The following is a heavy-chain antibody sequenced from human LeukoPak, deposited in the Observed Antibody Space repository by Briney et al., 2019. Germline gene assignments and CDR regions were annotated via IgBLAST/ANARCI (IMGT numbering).Heavy chain of an antibody. CDR1: GGPMRSSSHY. Sequence: PSETLSLTCSVSGGPMRSSSHYWSWIRQHPGKGLEWIGYIHHSGTRFYNPSLKSRATIEVDTSKNQFSLKLNDVTAADTAVYYCARDGGRMVGTIGIDHWGQGTLVTVST. D-gene: IGHD4/OR15-4a*01. J-gene: IGHJ5*02. CDR2: IHHSGTR. CDR3: ARDGGRMVGTIGIDH. V-gene: IGHV4-31*03.